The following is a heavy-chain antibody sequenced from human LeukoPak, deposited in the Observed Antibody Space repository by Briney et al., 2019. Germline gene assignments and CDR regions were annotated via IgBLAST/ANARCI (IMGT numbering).Heavy chain of an antibody. D-gene: IGHD3-22*01. Sequence: PGGSLRLSCAASGFIFSSYGMHWVRQAPGKGLEWVAVIWYDGSNKYYANSVKGRFTISRDNSKNTLYLQMNSLRAEDTAVYCCAKDERWYYYDSSGPTYYFDYWGQGTLVTVSS. CDR3: AKDERWYYYDSSGPTYYFDY. CDR2: IWYDGSNK. CDR1: GFIFSSYG. J-gene: IGHJ4*02. V-gene: IGHV3-33*06.